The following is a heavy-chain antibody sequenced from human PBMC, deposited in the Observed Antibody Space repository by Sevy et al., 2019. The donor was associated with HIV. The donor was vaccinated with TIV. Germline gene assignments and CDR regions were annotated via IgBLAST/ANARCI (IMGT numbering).Heavy chain of an antibody. V-gene: IGHV3-21*01. CDR3: ARDLFSGGNAVYGY. Sequence: GGSLRLSCAASGFTFSSYAMNWVRQAPGKGLEWVSSVNAISSNIYYADSVKGRSTISKDNAENSLYLQMNSVRAEDTAVYYCARDLFSGGNAVYGYWGQGTLVTVSS. CDR1: GFTFSSYA. D-gene: IGHD2-15*01. CDR2: VNAISSNI. J-gene: IGHJ4*02.